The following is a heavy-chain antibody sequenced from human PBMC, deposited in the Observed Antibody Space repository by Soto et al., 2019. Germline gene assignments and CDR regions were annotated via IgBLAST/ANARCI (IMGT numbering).Heavy chain of an antibody. CDR1: GGSVSSGSYY. D-gene: IGHD6-19*01. Sequence: SETLSLTCTVSGGSVSSGSYYWSWIRQPPGKGLEWIGYIYYSGSTNYNPSLKSRVTISVDTSKNQFSLKLSSVTAADMAVYYCARELYSSGWYTPYYYYYGMDVWGQGTTVTVSS. CDR2: IYYSGST. V-gene: IGHV4-61*01. J-gene: IGHJ6*02. CDR3: ARELYSSGWYTPYYYYYGMDV.